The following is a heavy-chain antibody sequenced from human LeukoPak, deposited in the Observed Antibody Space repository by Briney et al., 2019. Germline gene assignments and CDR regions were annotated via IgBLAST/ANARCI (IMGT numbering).Heavy chain of an antibody. V-gene: IGHV7-4-1*02. J-gene: IGHJ4*02. Sequence: GASVKVSCKASGYTFTSYATNWVRQAPGQGLEWMGWINTNTGNPTYAQGFTGRFVFSLDTSVSTAYLQISSLKAEDTAVYYCARGLRYFDWSKEHLDYWGQGTLVTVSS. CDR3: ARGLRYFDWSKEHLDY. CDR1: GYTFTSYA. D-gene: IGHD3-9*01. CDR2: INTNTGNP.